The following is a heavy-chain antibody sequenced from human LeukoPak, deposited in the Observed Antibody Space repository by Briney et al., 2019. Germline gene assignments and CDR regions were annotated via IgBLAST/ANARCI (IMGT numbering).Heavy chain of an antibody. Sequence: GESLKISCKGSGYSFTSYWIGWVRQMPGKGLEWMGVIYPSDSDTRYSPSFQGLVTISADKSISTAYLQWGSLKASDTAMYYCAKASTPIRGFCSTSSCTLFDHWGQGTLVTVSS. CDR1: GYSFTSYW. D-gene: IGHD2-2*01. J-gene: IGHJ4*02. V-gene: IGHV5-51*01. CDR3: AKASTPIRGFCSTSSCTLFDH. CDR2: IYPSDSDT.